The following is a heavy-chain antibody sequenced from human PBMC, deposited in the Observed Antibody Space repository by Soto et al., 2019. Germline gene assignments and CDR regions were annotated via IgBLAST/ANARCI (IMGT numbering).Heavy chain of an antibody. CDR1: GFSFSTSI. D-gene: IGHD2-21*01. CDR2: ISSTSSNI. V-gene: IGHV3-21*02. CDR3: ARGIASTSLVTFDF. J-gene: IGHJ3*01. Sequence: EVLLVESGGGLVKPGGSLRLSCVASGFSFSTSIMHWVRQAPGKGLEWIATISSTSSNIYYAGSVKGRFSISRDNPKNSLLLQMNILRAEDMAVNYCARGIASTSLVTFDFGGQGTRVTV.